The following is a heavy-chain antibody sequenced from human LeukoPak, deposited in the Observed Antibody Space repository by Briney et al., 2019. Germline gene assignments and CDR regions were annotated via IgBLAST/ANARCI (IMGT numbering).Heavy chain of an antibody. CDR3: ARDFLNPTNY. Sequence: GGSLRLPCAASGFTFNSYTMNWVRQAPGKGLEWVSSISSISSSIYYADSVKGRFTISRDNAKNSLSLQMNSLRVEDTAVYYCARDFLNPTNYWGQGTLVIVSS. CDR2: ISSISSSI. CDR1: GFTFNSYT. J-gene: IGHJ4*02. D-gene: IGHD5-12*01. V-gene: IGHV3-21*01.